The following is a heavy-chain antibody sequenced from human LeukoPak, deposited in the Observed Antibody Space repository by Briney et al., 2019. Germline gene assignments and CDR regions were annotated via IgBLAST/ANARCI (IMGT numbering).Heavy chain of an antibody. Sequence: ETLFLTCTVSGGSMSSFYWSWIRQPPGKGLEWIAYISYTGSTNYNSSLKSRVTISVDTSKNQSSLRLSSVAAADTAVYYCASLRTGGYSYGLAFDIWGQRTMAADSS. CDR2: ISYTGST. V-gene: IGHV4-59*01. CDR1: GGSMSSFY. J-gene: IGHJ3*02. D-gene: IGHD5-18*01. CDR3: ASLRTGGYSYGLAFDI.